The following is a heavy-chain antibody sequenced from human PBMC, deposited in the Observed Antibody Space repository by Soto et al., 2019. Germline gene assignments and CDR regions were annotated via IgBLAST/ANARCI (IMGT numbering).Heavy chain of an antibody. CDR3: ARDQEYSTSGLYWFDL. V-gene: IGHV1-18*04. CDR2: ISAYNGDT. CDR1: GYTFTSYG. Sequence: VQLVQSGAEVKKPGASVKVSCKASGYTFTSYGITWVRQAPGQGLEWMGWISAYNGDTNYAPRLQGRVTMTTDTSTSTVYMELKSLKSDDTAVYYCARDQEYSTSGLYWFDLWGQGTLLTVSS. J-gene: IGHJ5*02. D-gene: IGHD6-6*01.